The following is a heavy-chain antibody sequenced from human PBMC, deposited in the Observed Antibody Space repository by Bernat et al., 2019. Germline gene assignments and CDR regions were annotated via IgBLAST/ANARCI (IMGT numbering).Heavy chain of an antibody. CDR2: ISYDGSNK. V-gene: IGHV3-30*18. CDR1: GFTFSSYG. D-gene: IGHD3-10*01. Sequence: QVQLVESGGGVVQPGRSLRLSCAASGFTFSSYGMHWVRQAPGKGLEWVAVISYDGSNKYYADSVKGRFTISRDNSKNTLYLQMNSLRAEDTAVYYCAKRYGSGSYYNLGRWFDPWGQGTLVTVSS. CDR3: AKRYGSGSYYNLGRWFDP. J-gene: IGHJ5*02.